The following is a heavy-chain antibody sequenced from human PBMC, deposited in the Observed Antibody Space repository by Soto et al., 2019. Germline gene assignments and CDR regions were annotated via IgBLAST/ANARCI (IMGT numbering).Heavy chain of an antibody. V-gene: IGHV3-23*01. CDR3: GREMARIHPPFDP. J-gene: IGHJ5*02. Sequence: GGSLRLSCAASGFTFSSYAMSWVRQAPGKGLEWVSAISGNGADTSYADSVRARFTIPRYNSKDTLFLQMNSQKANNKGVHYCGREMARIHPPFDPWGQEPLVTVSP. CDR1: GFTFSSYA. D-gene: IGHD2-8*01. CDR2: ISGNGADT.